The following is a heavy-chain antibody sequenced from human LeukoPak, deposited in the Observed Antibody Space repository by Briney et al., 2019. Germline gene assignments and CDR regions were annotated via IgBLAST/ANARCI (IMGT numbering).Heavy chain of an antibody. CDR1: GFTFFNYA. D-gene: IGHD4-17*01. V-gene: IGHV3-23*01. CDR3: AKARTAKGYQYGMDV. Sequence: GGSLRLSCAASGFTFFNYAMNWVRQAPGKGLEWVGSITASGGTTYYADSLKGRFTISRDNSRNTLYLEMNTLRAEDTALYYCAKARTAKGYQYGMDVWGQGTTVTVSS. CDR2: ITASGGTT. J-gene: IGHJ6*02.